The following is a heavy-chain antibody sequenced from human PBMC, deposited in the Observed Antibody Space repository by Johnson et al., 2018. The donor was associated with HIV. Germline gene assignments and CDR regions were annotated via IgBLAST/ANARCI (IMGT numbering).Heavy chain of an antibody. J-gene: IGHJ3*01. Sequence: QVQLVESGGGLVKPGGSQRLSCAASGFIFSDYYMTWIRQAPGKGLEWVSYISSSGSTIYYADAVKGRFTISRDNSKNTLYLQMNSLRAEDKAVYYCAKELAGEGVDALDVGGKGIMVTVSS. V-gene: IGHV3-11*04. D-gene: IGHD3-10*01. CDR1: GFIFSDYY. CDR2: ISSSGSTI. CDR3: AKELAGEGVDALDV.